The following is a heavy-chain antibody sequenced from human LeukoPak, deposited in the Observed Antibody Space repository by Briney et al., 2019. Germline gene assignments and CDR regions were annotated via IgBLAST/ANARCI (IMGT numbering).Heavy chain of an antibody. J-gene: IGHJ4*02. V-gene: IGHV3-48*04. CDR2: ISSSSSTI. CDR1: GFTFSSYS. Sequence: PLGVLRLSCAASGFTFSSYSMNWVRQAPGKGLEWVSYISSSSSTIYYADSVKGRFTISRDNAKNTLYLQMNSLRVEDTAIYYCARDWYHAIDYWGQGALVTVSS. D-gene: IGHD1-14*01. CDR3: ARDWYHAIDY.